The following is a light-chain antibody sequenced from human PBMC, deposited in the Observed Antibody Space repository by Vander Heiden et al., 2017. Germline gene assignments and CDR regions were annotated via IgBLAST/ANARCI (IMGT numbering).Light chain of an antibody. Sequence: DIVMTQSPDSLAVSLGERATINCKSSQSVLYSSNNKNYLAWYRQKPGQPPELLIYWASTRESGVPDRFSVSGSGTDFTLSISSLQAEDVAVYYCQQYYTTLTFGQGTRLEIK. V-gene: IGKV4-1*01. J-gene: IGKJ5*01. CDR1: QSVLYSSNNKNY. CDR2: WAS. CDR3: QQYYTTLT.